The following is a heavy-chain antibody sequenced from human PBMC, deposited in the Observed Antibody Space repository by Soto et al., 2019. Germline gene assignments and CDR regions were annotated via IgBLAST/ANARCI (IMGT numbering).Heavy chain of an antibody. CDR1: EFTFSNYA. J-gene: IGHJ4*02. V-gene: IGHV3-23*01. D-gene: IGHD1-1*01. Sequence: GGSLRLSFAASEFTFSNYAMRWVLQAPGKGLEWVSAITHPGGTPSHAHHAKARFTISRANSTNTLYLHMNSLRPQDTALYYCAKDLEMAHNWSYWGQGTLVTVSS. CDR3: AKDLEMAHNWSY. CDR2: ITHPGGTP.